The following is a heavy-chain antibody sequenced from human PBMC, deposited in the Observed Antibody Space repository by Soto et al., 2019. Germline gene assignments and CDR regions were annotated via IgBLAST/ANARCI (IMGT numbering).Heavy chain of an antibody. CDR3: AKAGAPGAHDYGDHRTSEI. CDR1: GGTLSSYT. V-gene: IGHV1-69*02. J-gene: IGHJ3*02. Sequence: QVQLVQSGAEVKKPGSSVKVSCKASGGTLSSYTISWVRQAPGQGLEWMGRIMPIMGVTNNAEKVQGRVTILAAQSTTTAYRELSSLRPDDPAVYYCAKAGAPGAHDYGDHRTSEIWGQGTVVSVSS. CDR2: IMPIMGVT. D-gene: IGHD4-17*01.